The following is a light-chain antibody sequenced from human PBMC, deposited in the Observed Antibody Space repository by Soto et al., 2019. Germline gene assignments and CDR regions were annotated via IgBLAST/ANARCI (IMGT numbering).Light chain of an antibody. Sequence: QSVLTQPASVSGSPGQSITISCTGTSSDVGGYNYVSWYQQHPGKAPKLMIYDVSNRPSGVSNRFSGSXXXXTASLXISGLQAEDEADYYCSSYTSSSTWVFGGGTKLTVL. CDR3: SSYTSSSTWV. V-gene: IGLV2-14*01. J-gene: IGLJ3*02. CDR2: DVS. CDR1: SSDVGGYNY.